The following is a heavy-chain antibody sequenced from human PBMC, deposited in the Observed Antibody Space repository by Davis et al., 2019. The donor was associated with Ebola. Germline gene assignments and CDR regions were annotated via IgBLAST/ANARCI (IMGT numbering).Heavy chain of an antibody. J-gene: IGHJ5*02. CDR3: ARGDRSWVVSNRFDP. CDR2: VSSYSDYI. D-gene: IGHD3-22*01. V-gene: IGHV3-21*01. CDR1: GFPFTTYT. Sequence: GGSLRLSCAASGFPFTTYTLNWVRQAPGKGLECVASVSSYSDYIYYADSVKGRFTASRDNAKNSLYLQMNSLRAEDTAVYYCARGDRSWVVSNRFDPWGQGTLVTVSS.